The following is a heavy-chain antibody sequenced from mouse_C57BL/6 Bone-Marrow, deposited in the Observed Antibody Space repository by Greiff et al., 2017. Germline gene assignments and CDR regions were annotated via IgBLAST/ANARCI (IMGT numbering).Heavy chain of an antibody. J-gene: IGHJ3*01. D-gene: IGHD1-1*01. CDR1: GYTFTSYW. Sequence: QVQLQQPGAELVRPGTSVKLSCTASGYTFTSYWMHWVKQRPGQGLEWIGLIDPSDSYTNYKQKFKGKATLTVDTSSSTAYVQLSSLTSEDSAVYYCARERDYYNADGFAYWGQGTLVTVTA. CDR3: ARERDYYNADGFAY. V-gene: IGHV1-59*01. CDR2: IDPSDSYT.